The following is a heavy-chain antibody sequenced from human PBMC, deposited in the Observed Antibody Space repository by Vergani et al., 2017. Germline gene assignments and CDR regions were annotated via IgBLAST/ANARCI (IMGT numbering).Heavy chain of an antibody. D-gene: IGHD1-1*01. V-gene: IGHV3-30*03. CDR1: GFPFSDYG. Sequence: QVQLVESGGGEVQPGRSLRLSCSAAGFPFSDYGVHWVRQAPGKGLEWVSVISYDGNKKNYADSVKGRFTIFRDNSKNTLYLEMNALRAEETAVYYCARNFLTRVTTLDYYYMGVWGKGTTVTVSS. J-gene: IGHJ6*03. CDR3: ARNFLTRVTTLDYYYMGV. CDR2: ISYDGNKK.